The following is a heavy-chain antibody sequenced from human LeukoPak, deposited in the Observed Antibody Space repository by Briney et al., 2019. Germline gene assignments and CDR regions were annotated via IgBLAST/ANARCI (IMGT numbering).Heavy chain of an antibody. J-gene: IGHJ5*02. CDR1: GYTFTDYY. Sequence: GASVKVSCKASGYTFTDYYIHWVRQAPGQGLEWMGWINPNNDVTHYAQKFQGRVTMTRDTSISTACMELSSLKSGDTAVYYCARDLYYDDSSAYYHWGQGTLVTVSS. CDR3: ARDLYYDDSSAYYH. CDR2: INPNNDVT. V-gene: IGHV1-2*02. D-gene: IGHD3-22*01.